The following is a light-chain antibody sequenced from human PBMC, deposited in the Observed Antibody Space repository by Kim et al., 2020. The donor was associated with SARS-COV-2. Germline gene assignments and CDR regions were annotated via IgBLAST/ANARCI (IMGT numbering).Light chain of an antibody. CDR3: QQYESYRA. Sequence: SASVGDRVTITCRDSQSINRWLAWYQQKPGKAPKLLIYKASTLESGVPSRFSGSGSGTEFTLTISSVQPDDFATYYCQQYESYRAFGQGTKVDIK. CDR2: KAS. J-gene: IGKJ1*01. CDR1: QSINRW. V-gene: IGKV1-5*03.